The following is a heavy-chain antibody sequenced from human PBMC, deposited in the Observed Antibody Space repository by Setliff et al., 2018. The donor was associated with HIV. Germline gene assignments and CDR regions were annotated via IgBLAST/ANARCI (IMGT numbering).Heavy chain of an antibody. J-gene: IGHJ6*03. CDR2: IIPMSGVP. V-gene: IGHV1-69*10. Sequence: SVKVSCKASGGNFRSYGISWVRQAPGQGLEWMGGIIPMSGVPKYAHKFKGRVTITADKSTSTAYMELTSLRFDDTAMYYCVRGVQSPPHYSYYYMDVWGEGTMVTVSS. D-gene: IGHD3-3*01. CDR3: VRGVQSPPHYSYYYMDV. CDR1: GGNFRSYG.